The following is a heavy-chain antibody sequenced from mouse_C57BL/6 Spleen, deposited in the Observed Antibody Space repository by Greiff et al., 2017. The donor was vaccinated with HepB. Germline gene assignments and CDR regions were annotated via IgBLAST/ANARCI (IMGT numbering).Heavy chain of an antibody. V-gene: IGHV1-15*01. J-gene: IGHJ1*03. CDR3: TRSGTTVVAGDFDV. CDR2: IDPETGGT. Sequence: QVQLQQSGAELVRPGASVTLSCKASGYTFTDYEMHWVKQTPVHGLEWIGAIDPETGGTAYNQKFKGKAILTADKSSSTAYMELRSLTAEDSAVYYCTRSGTTVVAGDFDVWGTGTTVTVSS. CDR1: GYTFTDYE. D-gene: IGHD1-1*01.